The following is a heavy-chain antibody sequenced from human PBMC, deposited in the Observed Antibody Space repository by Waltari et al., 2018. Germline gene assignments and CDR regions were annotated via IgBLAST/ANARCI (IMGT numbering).Heavy chain of an antibody. D-gene: IGHD2-21*02. Sequence: QVQLQESGPRLVKPSETLSLTCSVSGFPIGSEYYWAWVRQSPGGGLVWIGRTYHSGSADYNPSLKGRVTISVDTSKNQFSLKLTSVTVADSGVYYCARLSPYTSSGDFFDPWGQGALVTVSS. CDR3: ARLSPYTSSGDFFDP. J-gene: IGHJ5*02. CDR1: GFPIGSEYY. CDR2: TYHSGSA. V-gene: IGHV4-38-2*01.